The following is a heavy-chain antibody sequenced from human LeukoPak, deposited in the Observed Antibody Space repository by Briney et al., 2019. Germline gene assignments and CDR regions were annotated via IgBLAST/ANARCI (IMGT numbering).Heavy chain of an antibody. Sequence: ASVKISCKVSGYTLTELSMHWVRQAPGKGLEWMGGFDPEDGETIYAQKFQGRVTMTEDTSTDTAYMELSSLRSEDTAVYYCATDFGTVDAFDTWGQGTMVTVSS. J-gene: IGHJ3*02. D-gene: IGHD3-10*01. CDR1: GYTLTELS. V-gene: IGHV1-24*01. CDR3: ATDFGTVDAFDT. CDR2: FDPEDGET.